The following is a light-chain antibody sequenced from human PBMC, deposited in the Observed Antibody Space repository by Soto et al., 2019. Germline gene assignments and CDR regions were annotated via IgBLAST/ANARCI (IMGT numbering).Light chain of an antibody. Sequence: DIQMMQSPSTLSASIGDRVTITCRASQNINSWLAWYQQKPGRAPKLLIYDASTLESGVPSRFSGSGSGTELPLTITSLQTEDFAAYYCQQYDSYSPSTFGQGPRLDMK. J-gene: IGKJ5*01. CDR3: QQYDSYSPST. CDR2: DAS. V-gene: IGKV1-5*01. CDR1: QNINSW.